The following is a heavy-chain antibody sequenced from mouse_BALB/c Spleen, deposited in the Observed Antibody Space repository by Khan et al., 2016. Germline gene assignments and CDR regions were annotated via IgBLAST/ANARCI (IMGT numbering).Heavy chain of an antibody. CDR1: GFSLTSYG. V-gene: IGHV2-9*02. CDR3: GRDLWYYGGRSFDY. CDR2: IWAGGST. D-gene: IGHD1-1*01. J-gene: IGHJ2*01. Sequence: QVQLKESGPGLVAPSQSLSITCTVPGFSLTSYGVHWVRQPPGKGLEWLGVIWAGGSTNYNSALMSRLSISKDNSKSQVFLKMNSLQTDDTAMYYWGRDLWYYGGRSFDYWGQGTTLTVSS.